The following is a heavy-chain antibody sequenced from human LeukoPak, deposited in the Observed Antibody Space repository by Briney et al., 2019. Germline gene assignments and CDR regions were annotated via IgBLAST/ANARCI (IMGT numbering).Heavy chain of an antibody. Sequence: ASVKVSCKASGYTFTSYAMHWVRQAPGQRLEWMGWINAGNGNTKYSQKFQGRVTITRDTSASTAYMELSSLRSEDTAVYYCARDRGSAEWLLFYWGQGTLVTVSS. CDR1: GYTFTSYA. V-gene: IGHV1-3*01. D-gene: IGHD3-3*01. CDR3: ARDRGSAEWLLFY. J-gene: IGHJ4*02. CDR2: INAGNGNT.